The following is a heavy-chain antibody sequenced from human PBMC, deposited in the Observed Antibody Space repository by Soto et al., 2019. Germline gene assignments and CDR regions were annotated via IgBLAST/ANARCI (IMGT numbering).Heavy chain of an antibody. CDR1: GGSFSGYY. CDR3: ARGNRGSYRWLDY. CDR2: INHSGST. Sequence: QVQLQQWGAGLLKPSETLSLTCAVYGGSFSGYYWSWIRQPPGKGLEWVGEINHSGSTNYNPSLKSRVTISVATSKNQFSLKLSSVTAADTAVYYWARGNRGSYRWLDYGGQGTLVTVSS. V-gene: IGHV4-34*01. J-gene: IGHJ4*02. D-gene: IGHD3-16*02.